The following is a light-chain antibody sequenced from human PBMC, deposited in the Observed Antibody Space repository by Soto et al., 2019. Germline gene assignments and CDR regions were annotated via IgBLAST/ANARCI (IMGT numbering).Light chain of an antibody. V-gene: IGKV1-8*01. CDR2: AAS. Sequence: AIRMTQSPSSFSASTGDRVTINCRAIQCIISYLAWYQQKPGKAPKLLIYAASTLQSGVPSRFSGSGFGTDFTLTISCLQSEDFATYYCQQYYSYPTWTFGQGTKV. CDR1: QCIISY. CDR3: QQYYSYPTWT. J-gene: IGKJ1*01.